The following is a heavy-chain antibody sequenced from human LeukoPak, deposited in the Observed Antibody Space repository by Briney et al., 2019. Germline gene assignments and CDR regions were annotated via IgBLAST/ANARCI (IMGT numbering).Heavy chain of an antibody. CDR1: GFTFSSYA. V-gene: IGHV3-23*01. D-gene: IGHD2-2*01. Sequence: GGSLRLSCAASGFTFSSYAMSWVRQAPGKGLEWVSAISGSGGSTYYADSVKGRFTISRDNSKNTLYLQMNSLRAEDTAVYYCAKNYLSIVVVPTHYWGQGTLVTVSS. CDR2: ISGSGGST. J-gene: IGHJ4*02. CDR3: AKNYLSIVVVPTHY.